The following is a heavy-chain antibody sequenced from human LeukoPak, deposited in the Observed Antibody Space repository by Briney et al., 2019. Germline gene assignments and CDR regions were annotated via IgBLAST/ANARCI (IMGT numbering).Heavy chain of an antibody. Sequence: GGSLRLSCAASGFTVSSNYMSWVRQAPGKGLEWVSVIYSGGSTYYADSVKGRFTISRDNSKNTLYLQMNSLRAEDTAVYYCARDHFSGGSGSYEDYWGQGTLVTVSS. CDR1: GFTVSSNY. J-gene: IGHJ4*02. D-gene: IGHD3-10*01. CDR3: ARDHFSGGSGSYEDY. V-gene: IGHV3-53*01. CDR2: IYSGGST.